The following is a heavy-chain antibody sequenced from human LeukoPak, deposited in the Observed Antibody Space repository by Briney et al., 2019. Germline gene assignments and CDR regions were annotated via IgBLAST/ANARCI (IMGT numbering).Heavy chain of an antibody. J-gene: IGHJ4*02. Sequence: GGSLRLSCAASGFTFSSYAMSWVRQAPGKGLEWVAVIWYDGSNEYYADSVKGRFTISRDNSKNTLYLQMNSLRAEDTAVYYCARDARPGPYFDYWGQGTLLTVSS. CDR1: GFTFSSYA. D-gene: IGHD1-14*01. V-gene: IGHV3-33*08. CDR2: IWYDGSNE. CDR3: ARDARPGPYFDY.